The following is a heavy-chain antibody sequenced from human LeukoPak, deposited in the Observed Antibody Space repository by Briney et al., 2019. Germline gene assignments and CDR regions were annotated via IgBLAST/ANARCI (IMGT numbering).Heavy chain of an antibody. D-gene: IGHD3-9*01. CDR1: GFTFSSYG. CDR2: ISYDGSNK. Sequence: PGRSLRLSCAASGFTFSSYGMHWVRQAPGKGLEWVALISYDGSNKYYADSVKGRFTISRDNSKNTLYLQMSSLRAEDTAVYYCAKAEGYDILTGLDYWGQGTLVTVSS. V-gene: IGHV3-30*18. CDR3: AKAEGYDILTGLDY. J-gene: IGHJ4*02.